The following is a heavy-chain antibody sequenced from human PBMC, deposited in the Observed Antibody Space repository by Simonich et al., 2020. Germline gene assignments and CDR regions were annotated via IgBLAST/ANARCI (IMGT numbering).Heavy chain of an antibody. J-gene: IGHJ3*02. D-gene: IGHD6-19*01. CDR2: INPNSGCT. V-gene: IGHV1-2*06. Sequence: QVQLVQSGAEVKKPGASVKVSCKASGYTFTGYYMHWVRQAPGQGLDRWGRINPNSGCTNYAQKFQCRVTMTRDTSISTAYMELSRLRSDDTAVYYCARELKGVPVGWGSQIDIRGQGTMVTVSS. CDR1: GYTFTGYY. CDR3: ARELKGVPVGWGSQIDI.